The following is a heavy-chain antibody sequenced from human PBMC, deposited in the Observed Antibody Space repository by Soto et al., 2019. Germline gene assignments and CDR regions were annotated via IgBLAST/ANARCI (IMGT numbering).Heavy chain of an antibody. J-gene: IGHJ6*02. Sequence: SVKVSCKASGGTFSSYAISWVRQAPGQGLEWMGGIIPIFGTANYAQKFQGRVTITADKSTSTAYMELSSLRSEDTAVYYCAYYYDSSGYFGASYYGMDVWGQGTTVTVSS. CDR1: GGTFSSYA. CDR2: IIPIFGTA. CDR3: AYYYDSSGYFGASYYGMDV. V-gene: IGHV1-69*06. D-gene: IGHD3-22*01.